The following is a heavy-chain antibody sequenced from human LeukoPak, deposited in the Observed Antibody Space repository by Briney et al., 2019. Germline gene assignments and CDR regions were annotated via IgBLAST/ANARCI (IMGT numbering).Heavy chain of an antibody. D-gene: IGHD3-22*01. J-gene: IGHJ4*02. CDR3: AKDPDSSGYYQYYFDY. CDR2: INAGGGGST. V-gene: IGHV3-23*01. CDR1: GFTFSTYA. Sequence: GGSLRLSCAASGFTFSTYAMSWVRQAPGKGLEWVSAINAGGGGSTYYADSVKGRFTISRDNSKKTLYLQMNGLRADDTAVYYCAKDPDSSGYYQYYFDYWGQGTLVTVSS.